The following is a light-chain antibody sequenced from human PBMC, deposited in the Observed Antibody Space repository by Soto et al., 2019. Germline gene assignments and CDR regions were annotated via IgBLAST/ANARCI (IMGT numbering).Light chain of an antibody. J-gene: IGKJ1*01. Sequence: DIPMTQSPSSLSASVGDRVTITCRASQSISSYLNWYQQKPGKAPKLLIYAASSLQSGVPSRFGGSGSGTDFTLTISSLQPEDFATYYCQQSYSTPRTVGPGTKVEIK. CDR1: QSISSY. CDR3: QQSYSTPRT. V-gene: IGKV1-39*01. CDR2: AAS.